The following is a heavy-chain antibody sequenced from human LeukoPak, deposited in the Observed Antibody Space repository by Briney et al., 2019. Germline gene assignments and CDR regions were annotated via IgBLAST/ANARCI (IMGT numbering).Heavy chain of an antibody. CDR3: AKDVVPGVY. J-gene: IGHJ4*02. D-gene: IGHD2-21*01. Sequence: GGSLRLSCAASGFTFSSYVMSWVRQAPGKGLEWVSGISGSGGGTYYADSVKGRFTVSRDNSKNTLYLQMNSLRAEDTAVYFCAKDVVPGVYWGQGTLVTVSA. CDR1: GFTFSSYV. V-gene: IGHV3-23*01. CDR2: ISGSGGGT.